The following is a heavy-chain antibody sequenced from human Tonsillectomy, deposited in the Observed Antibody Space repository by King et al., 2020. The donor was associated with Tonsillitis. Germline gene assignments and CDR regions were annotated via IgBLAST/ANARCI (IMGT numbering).Heavy chain of an antibody. Sequence: VQLVESGAEVTKPGASVKVSCKASGYTFTDYYVHWLRQAPGQGLEWMGWINPDTGGSNHALKFQGRVTMSRDTSISTAYMDLISLESDDTSVYYCARGLSSFDLLVVFFDYWGQGTLVTVSS. J-gene: IGHJ4*02. CDR3: ARGLSSFDLLVVFFDY. CDR1: GYTFTDYY. D-gene: IGHD2-21*01. V-gene: IGHV1-2*02. CDR2: INPDTGGS.